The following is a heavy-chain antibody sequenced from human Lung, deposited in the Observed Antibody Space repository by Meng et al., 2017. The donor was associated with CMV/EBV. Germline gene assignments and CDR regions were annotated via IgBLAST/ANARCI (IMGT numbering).Heavy chain of an antibody. CDR2: IYHSGST. CDR1: GGSISISNW. CDR3: ARVGQWLPIDY. V-gene: IGHV4-4*02. D-gene: IGHD6-19*01. Sequence: RLRESGPGLVRPSGTSSRPCAYSGGSISISNWCGWVRQPPGKGLEWIGEIYHSGSTNYNPSLKSRVTISVDKSKNQFSLNLSSVTAADTAVYYCARVGQWLPIDYWGQGTLVTVSS. J-gene: IGHJ4*02.